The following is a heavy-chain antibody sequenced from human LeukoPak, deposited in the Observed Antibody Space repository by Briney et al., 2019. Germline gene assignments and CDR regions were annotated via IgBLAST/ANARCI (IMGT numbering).Heavy chain of an antibody. Sequence: GGSLRLSCAASGFTFTIYWMHWVRQAPGKGLVWVSRINTDRSSTTYADSVKGRFTISRAKSKNTLYMQMNSLRADDTAVYYCAKGLMGATPYYFDYWGPGTLVTVSS. D-gene: IGHD1-26*01. CDR2: INTDRSST. CDR3: AKGLMGATPYYFDY. J-gene: IGHJ4*02. CDR1: GFTFTIYW. V-gene: IGHV3-74*01.